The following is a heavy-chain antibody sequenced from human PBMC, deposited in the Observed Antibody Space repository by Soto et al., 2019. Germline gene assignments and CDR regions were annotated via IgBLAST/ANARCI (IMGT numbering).Heavy chain of an antibody. Sequence: SETLSLTCTVSGGSISSGGYYWSWIRQHPGKGLEWIGHIYSSGSAYYNPSLMSRVTMSIDMSKNQFSLNLNSVTVADTAVYFCASELGGYSYGPGEVYWGRGTLVTVSS. V-gene: IGHV4-30-4*08. CDR2: IYSSGSA. D-gene: IGHD5-18*01. CDR1: GGSISSGGYY. CDR3: ASELGGYSYGPGEVY. J-gene: IGHJ4*02.